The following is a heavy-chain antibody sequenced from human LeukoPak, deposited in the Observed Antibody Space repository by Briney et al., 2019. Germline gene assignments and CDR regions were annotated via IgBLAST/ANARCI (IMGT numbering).Heavy chain of an antibody. V-gene: IGHV1-2*02. CDR3: ARYSRGYCRGGNCNSYFFDY. CDR1: GYTFTGYY. D-gene: IGHD2-15*01. J-gene: IGHJ4*02. CDR2: INPNSGGT. Sequence: ASMKVSCKASGYTFTGYYMHWVRQAPGQGLEWMGWINPNSGGTNYAQKFQGRVTMTRDTSISTAYMELNRLKSEDTAVYYCARYSRGYCRGGNCNSYFFDYWGRGTPVTVSS.